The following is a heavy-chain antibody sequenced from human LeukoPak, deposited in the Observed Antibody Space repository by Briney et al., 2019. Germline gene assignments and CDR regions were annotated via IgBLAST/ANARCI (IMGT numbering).Heavy chain of an antibody. J-gene: IGHJ4*02. Sequence: PGGSLRLSCAASGFTFSSYVMNWVRQAPGKGLEWVSGISDSGGTTYYADSVKGRFTISRDNSKNTLYLQMNSLRAEDTAVYYCAKDGSGTYSRFDYWGQGTLDTVSS. CDR2: ISDSGGTT. CDR3: AKDGSGTYSRFDY. V-gene: IGHV3-23*01. CDR1: GFTFSSYV. D-gene: IGHD3-10*01.